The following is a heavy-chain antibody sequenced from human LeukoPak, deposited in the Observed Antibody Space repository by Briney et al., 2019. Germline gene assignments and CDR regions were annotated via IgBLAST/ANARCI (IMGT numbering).Heavy chain of an antibody. Sequence: GGSLRLSCAASGFTFSSYAMHWVRQAPGKGLEWVAVISYDGSNKYYADSVKGRFTISRDNSKNTLYLQMNSLRAEDTAVYYCARDGYDSSGYNHSPSPLDYWGQGTLVTVSS. CDR3: ARDGYDSSGYNHSPSPLDY. J-gene: IGHJ4*02. CDR1: GFTFSSYA. D-gene: IGHD3-22*01. V-gene: IGHV3-30-3*01. CDR2: ISYDGSNK.